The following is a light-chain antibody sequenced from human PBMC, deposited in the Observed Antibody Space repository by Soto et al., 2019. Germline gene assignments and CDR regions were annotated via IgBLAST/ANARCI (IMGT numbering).Light chain of an antibody. V-gene: IGKV3-15*01. J-gene: IGKJ1*01. CDR3: QQYNNWPWT. CDR1: QSISSSY. Sequence: EIVLTQSPGTLSLSPGERATLSCRASQSISSSYLAWYQQKPGQAPRILMYDASTRATGIPARFSGSGSGTDFTLTISSLQSEDFAVYYCQQYNNWPWTFGQGTKVDIK. CDR2: DAS.